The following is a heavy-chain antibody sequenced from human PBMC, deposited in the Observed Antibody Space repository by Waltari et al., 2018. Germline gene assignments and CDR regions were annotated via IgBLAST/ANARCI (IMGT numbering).Heavy chain of an antibody. D-gene: IGHD6-19*01. V-gene: IGHV1-18*01. J-gene: IGHJ4*02. Sequence: QVQLVQSGAXXXKPGASVKVSCXASGYTLTSYXIRWVRQAPRQGLEWMGWISAYNGNTNYAKKLQGRVTMTTDTSTSTAYMELRSLRSDDTAVYYCARCSSGDFDYWGQGTLVTVSS. CDR2: ISAYNGNT. CDR3: ARCSSGDFDY. CDR1: GYTLTSYX.